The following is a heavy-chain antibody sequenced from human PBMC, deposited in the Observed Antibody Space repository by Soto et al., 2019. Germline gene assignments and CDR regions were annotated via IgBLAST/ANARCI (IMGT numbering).Heavy chain of an antibody. CDR3: TTETYYYDSSGTDDAFDI. D-gene: IGHD3-22*01. CDR1: GFTFSNAW. V-gene: IGHV3-15*07. CDR2: VKSKTDGGTT. J-gene: IGHJ3*02. Sequence: EVQLVESGGGWVKPGGSLRLSCAASGFTFSNAWMNWVRQAPGKGLEWVGRVKSKTDGGTTDYAAPVKGRFTISRDDSKNTLYLQMTSLKTEDTAVYYCTTETYYYDSSGTDDAFDIWGQGTMVTVSS.